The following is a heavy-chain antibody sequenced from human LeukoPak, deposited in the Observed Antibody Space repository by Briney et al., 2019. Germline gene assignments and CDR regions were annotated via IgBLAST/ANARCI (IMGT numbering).Heavy chain of an antibody. CDR3: ARDRIIVAYDAFDI. J-gene: IGHJ3*02. CDR1: GYSISSGYY. Sequence: SETLSLTCTVSGYSISSGYYWGWIRQPPGKGLEWIGSIYHSGSTYYNPSLKSRVTISVDTSKNQFSLKLSSVTAADTAVYYCARDRIIVAYDAFDIWGQGTMVTVSS. V-gene: IGHV4-38-2*02. CDR2: IYHSGST. D-gene: IGHD3-22*01.